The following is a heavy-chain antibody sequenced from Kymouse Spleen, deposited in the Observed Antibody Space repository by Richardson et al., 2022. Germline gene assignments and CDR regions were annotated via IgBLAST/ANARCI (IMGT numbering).Heavy chain of an antibody. D-gene: IGHD3-22*01. CDR1: GGSFSGYY. CDR2: INHSGST. J-gene: IGHJ5*02. CDR3: ARDYYDSSGYPTTGSTP. Sequence: QVQLQQWGAGLLKPSETLSLTCAVYGGSFSGYYWSWIRQPPGKGLEWIGEINHSGSTNYNPSLKSRVTISVDTSKNQFSLKLSSVTAADTAVYYCARDYYDSSGYPTTGSTPGAREPWSPSPQ. V-gene: IGHV4-34*01.